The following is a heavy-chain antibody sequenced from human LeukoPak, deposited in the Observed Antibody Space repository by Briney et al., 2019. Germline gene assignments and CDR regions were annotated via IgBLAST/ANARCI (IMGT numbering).Heavy chain of an antibody. CDR3: ARTYSGSYPEQYYFGY. CDR1: GGSISSSSYY. D-gene: IGHD1-26*01. CDR2: IYYSGST. V-gene: IGHV4-39*07. J-gene: IGHJ4*02. Sequence: NPSETLSLTCTVSGGSISSSSYYWGWIRQPPGKGLEWIGSIYYSGSTYYNPSLKSRVTISVDTSKNQFSLKLSSVTAADTAVYYCARTYSGSYPEQYYFGYWGQGTLVTVSS.